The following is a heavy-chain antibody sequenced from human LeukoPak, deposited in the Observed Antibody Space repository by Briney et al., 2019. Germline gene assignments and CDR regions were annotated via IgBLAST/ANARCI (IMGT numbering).Heavy chain of an antibody. V-gene: IGHV1-18*01. J-gene: IGHJ5*02. CDR2: INTSNGNT. Sequence: VASVKVSCRTSSYTFTHYGISWVRQVPGQGLEWLGWINTSNGNTNFAQKVQDRVTMTTDTSTSTAYMELRSLRSDDTAVYYCARDLRFIPAASANGWFDPWGQGTLVTVSS. D-gene: IGHD6-13*01. CDR3: ARDLRFIPAASANGWFDP. CDR1: SYTFTHYG.